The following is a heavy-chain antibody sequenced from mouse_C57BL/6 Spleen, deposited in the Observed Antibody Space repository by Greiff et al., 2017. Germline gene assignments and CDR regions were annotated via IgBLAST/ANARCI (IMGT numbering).Heavy chain of an antibody. Sequence: QVQLQQSGPELVKPGASVKISCKASGYAFSSSWMNWVKQRPGKGLEWIGRIYPGDGDTNYNGKFKGKATLTADKSSSTAYMQLISLTSEDSAVYFCARGGLRDYAMDYWGQGTSVTVSS. D-gene: IGHD2-4*01. V-gene: IGHV1-82*01. CDR1: GYAFSSSW. CDR3: ARGGLRDYAMDY. J-gene: IGHJ4*01. CDR2: IYPGDGDT.